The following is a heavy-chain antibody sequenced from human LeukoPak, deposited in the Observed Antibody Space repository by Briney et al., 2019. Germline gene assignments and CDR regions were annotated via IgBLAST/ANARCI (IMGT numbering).Heavy chain of an antibody. J-gene: IGHJ4*02. D-gene: IGHD2-2*03. CDR2: IKQDGSEK. V-gene: IGHV3-7*04. Sequence: GGSRRLSCAASEFTFSSYWMSWVRQAPGKGLEWVANIKQDGSEKSYVDSVKGRFMISRDNPKNSLHLQMNSLRAEDTAVYYCARDGYATGSHDYWGQGTLVSVSS. CDR3: ARDGYATGSHDY. CDR1: EFTFSSYW.